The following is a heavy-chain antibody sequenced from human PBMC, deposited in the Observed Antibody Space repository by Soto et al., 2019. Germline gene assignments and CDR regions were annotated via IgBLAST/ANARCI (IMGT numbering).Heavy chain of an antibody. Sequence: PGGSLRLSCTAAGFTFSDYWMSWVRQAPGKGLEWVANIKQGGSEKYYVDSVKGRFTISRDNAKESLFLQMDSLRAEDTAVYFCARSGDCGGPNCYAGFDYWGQGTLVTVSS. D-gene: IGHD2-2*01. V-gene: IGHV3-7*05. CDR1: GFTFSDYW. J-gene: IGHJ4*02. CDR2: IKQGGSEK. CDR3: ARSGDCGGPNCYAGFDY.